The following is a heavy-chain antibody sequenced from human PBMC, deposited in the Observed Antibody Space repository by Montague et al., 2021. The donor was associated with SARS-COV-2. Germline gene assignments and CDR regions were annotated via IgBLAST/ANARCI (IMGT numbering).Heavy chain of an antibody. CDR1: GFTFSSYA. CDR2: ILYDGSNK. D-gene: IGHD5-12*01. CDR3: ARVSGVATTSSYYYGMDV. V-gene: IGHV3-30*04. J-gene: IGHJ6*02. Sequence: SLSLSCAASGFTFSSYAMHWVRQAPGKGPEWAAVILYDGSNKYYADSVKGRFTISRDNSKNTLYLQMNSLRAEDTAVYYCARVSGVATTSSYYYGMDVWGQGTTVTVSS.